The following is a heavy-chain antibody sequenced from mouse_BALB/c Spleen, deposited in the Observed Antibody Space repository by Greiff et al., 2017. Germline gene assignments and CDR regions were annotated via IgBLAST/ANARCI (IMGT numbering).Heavy chain of an antibody. CDR3: ARHYRYPMDY. Sequence: EVLLVESGGGLVQPGGSLKLSCAASGFTFSSYTMSWVRQTPEKRLEWVAYISNGGGSTYYPDTVKGRFTISRDNAKNTLYLQMSSLKSEDTAMYCCARHYRYPMDYWGQGTSVTVSS. V-gene: IGHV5-12-2*01. CDR2: ISNGGGST. D-gene: IGHD2-14*01. J-gene: IGHJ4*01. CDR1: GFTFSSYT.